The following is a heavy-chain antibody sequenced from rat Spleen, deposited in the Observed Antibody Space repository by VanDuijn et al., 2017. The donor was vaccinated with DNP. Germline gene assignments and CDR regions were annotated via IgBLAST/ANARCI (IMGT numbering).Heavy chain of an antibody. J-gene: IGHJ3*01. CDR3: ARHGYSSYQFAY. V-gene: IGHV5-7*01. D-gene: IGHD1-2*01. Sequence: EVQLVESGGGLVQPGRSLKLSCAASGFTFSDYNMAWVRQAPKKGLEWVATISYDGSSTYYRDSVKGRFTISRDNAKSTLYLQMDSLRSEDTATYYCARHGYSSYQFAYWGQGTLVTVSS. CDR1: GFTFSDYN. CDR2: ISYDGSST.